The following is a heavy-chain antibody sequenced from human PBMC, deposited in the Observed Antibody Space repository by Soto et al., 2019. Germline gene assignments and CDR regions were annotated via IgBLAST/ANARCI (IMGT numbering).Heavy chain of an antibody. V-gene: IGHV3-33*01. D-gene: IGHD5-12*01. CDR3: TSAWGYDRALDY. Sequence: QVQLVASGGGVVQPGRSLRLSCAASGFTFTSYGMHWVRQAPGKGLVWVAVIWFDGSDKYYADSVKGRFTISRDNSKSTVYLQMDSLRAEDTAVYYCTSAWGYDRALDYWGQGTLVTVSS. J-gene: IGHJ4*02. CDR2: IWFDGSDK. CDR1: GFTFTSYG.